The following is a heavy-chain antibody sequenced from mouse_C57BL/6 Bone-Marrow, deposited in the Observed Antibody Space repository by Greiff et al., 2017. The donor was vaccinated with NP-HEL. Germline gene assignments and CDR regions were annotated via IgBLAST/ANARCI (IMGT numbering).Heavy chain of an antibody. CDR1: GYTFTSYW. CDR3: AREKVLLRYPAWFAY. Sequence: QVQLKQSGAELVKPGASVKMSCKASGYTFTSYWITWVKQRPGQGLEWIGDIYPGSGSTNYNEKFKSKATLTVDTSSSTAYMQLSSLTSEDSAVYYCAREKVLLRYPAWFAYWGQGTLVTVSA. J-gene: IGHJ3*01. V-gene: IGHV1-55*01. CDR2: IYPGSGST. D-gene: IGHD1-1*01.